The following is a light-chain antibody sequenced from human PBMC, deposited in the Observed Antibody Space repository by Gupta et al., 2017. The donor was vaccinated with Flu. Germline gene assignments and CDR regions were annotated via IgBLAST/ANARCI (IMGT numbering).Light chain of an antibody. CDR3: QQDQHYPIT. Sequence: DIQMTQSPSSLSASVGDRITITCRASQGIGKYLTWYQQKPERAPKSLIFGSSNLQSGVPSRFSGSGSGTDFTLTISSLQPEDFATYYCQQDQHYPITFGGGTKVEIK. CDR1: QGIGKY. CDR2: GSS. V-gene: IGKV1D-16*01. J-gene: IGKJ4*01.